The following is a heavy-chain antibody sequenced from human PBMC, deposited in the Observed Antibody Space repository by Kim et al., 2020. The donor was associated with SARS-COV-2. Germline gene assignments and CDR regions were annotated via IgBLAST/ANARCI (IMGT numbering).Heavy chain of an antibody. CDR3: ATDYEVTRDP. CDR2: YI. V-gene: IGHV3-21*01. D-gene: IGHD3-22*01. Sequence: YISYADSVKGRFTISRDNAKNSLYLQMNSLRAEDTAVYYCATDYEVTRDPWGQGTLVTVSS. J-gene: IGHJ5*02.